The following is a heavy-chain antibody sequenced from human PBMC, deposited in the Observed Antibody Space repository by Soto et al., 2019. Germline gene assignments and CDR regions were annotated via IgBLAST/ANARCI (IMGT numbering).Heavy chain of an antibody. CDR2: MNPNSGNT. J-gene: IGHJ6*02. Sequence: QVQLVQSGAEVKKPGASVKVSCKASGYTFTSYDINWVRQATGQGLEWMGWMNPNSGNTGYAQKFQGRVTMTRNTSISTAYMELSSLRSEDTAVYYCASLWLLVDRYYYYGMDVWGQGTTVTVSS. CDR1: GYTFTSYD. CDR3: ASLWLLVDRYYYYGMDV. D-gene: IGHD5-18*01. V-gene: IGHV1-8*01.